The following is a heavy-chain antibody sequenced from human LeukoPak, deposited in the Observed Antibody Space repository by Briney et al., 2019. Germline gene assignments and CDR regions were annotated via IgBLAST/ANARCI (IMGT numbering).Heavy chain of an antibody. CDR1: GYTFTGYY. J-gene: IGHJ4*02. V-gene: IGHV1-2*02. CDR2: INPNSGGT. CDR3: ARTRVYSGSYFTPDY. D-gene: IGHD1-26*01. Sequence: GASVKVSCKASGYTFTGYYMHWVRQAPGQGLEWMGWINPNSGGTNYAQKFQGRVTMTRDTSISTAYMELSRLRSDDTAVYYCARTRVYSGSYFTPDYWGQGTLVTVSS.